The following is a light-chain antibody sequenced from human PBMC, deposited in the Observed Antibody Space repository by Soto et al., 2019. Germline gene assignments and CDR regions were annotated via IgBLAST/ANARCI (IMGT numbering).Light chain of an antibody. J-gene: IGLJ2*01. Sequence: QSVLTQPPSVSGSPGQSITISCTGTSSDVGGYNYVSWYQQHPGKAPKLMIYDVSNRPSGVSNRFSGSKSGNTASLTISGLQAEDEADYYCSSYTSSSTLTVFGGGTKVTVL. CDR1: SSDVGGYNY. CDR3: SSYTSSSTLTV. V-gene: IGLV2-14*01. CDR2: DVS.